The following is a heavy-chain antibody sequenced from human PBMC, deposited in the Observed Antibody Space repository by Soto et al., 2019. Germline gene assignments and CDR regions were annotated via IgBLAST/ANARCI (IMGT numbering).Heavy chain of an antibody. Sequence: GGSLRLSCAASGFTFSSYWMSWVRQAPGKGLEWVANIKQDGSEKYYVDSVKGRFTISRDNAKNSLYLQMNSLRAEDTAVYYCARDKYDFWSGYQILPYYYYGMDVWGQGTTVTVSS. J-gene: IGHJ6*02. D-gene: IGHD3-3*01. CDR2: IKQDGSEK. CDR3: ARDKYDFWSGYQILPYYYYGMDV. CDR1: GFTFSSYW. V-gene: IGHV3-7*01.